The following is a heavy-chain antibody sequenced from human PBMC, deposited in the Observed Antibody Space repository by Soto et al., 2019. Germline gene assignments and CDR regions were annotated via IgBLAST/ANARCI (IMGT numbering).Heavy chain of an antibody. CDR3: ASRDPGTSVDY. D-gene: IGHD1-7*01. CDR2: IYRTGST. J-gene: IGHJ4*02. CDR1: DYSIGSGYY. Sequence: KPSETLSLTCTVSDYSIGSGYYWGWIRQPPGQGLEWIGEIYRTGSTNYNPSLKSRVTISLDKSENQFSLKVTSLTAADTAVYYCASRDPGTSVDYWGQGTLVTVSS. V-gene: IGHV4-38-2*02.